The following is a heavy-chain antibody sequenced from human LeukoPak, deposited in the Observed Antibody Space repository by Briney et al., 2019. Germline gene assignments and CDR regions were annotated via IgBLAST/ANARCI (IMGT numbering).Heavy chain of an antibody. V-gene: IGHV4-31*03. CDR2: IYHTGNT. Sequence: SETLSLTCSVSGDSISSGAYYWRWIRQFPGRGLEWIAYIYHTGNTYYNLSLKSRLTISLDTSNNQFSLKLSSVTAADTAVYYCARDLSGYGASDYWGQGTLVTVSS. CDR3: ARDLSGYGASDY. CDR1: GDSISSGAYY. D-gene: IGHD3-22*01. J-gene: IGHJ4*02.